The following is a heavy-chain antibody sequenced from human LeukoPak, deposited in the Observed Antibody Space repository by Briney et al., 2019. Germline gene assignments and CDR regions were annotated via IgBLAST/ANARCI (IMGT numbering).Heavy chain of an antibody. CDR1: GFTFSSYA. V-gene: IGHV3-30-3*01. Sequence: GGSLRLSCAASGFTFSSYAMHWVRQAPGKGLEWVAVISYDGSNKYYADSVKGRFTISRDNSKNTLYLQMNSLRAEDTAVYYCARGEVTLRNHNWFDPWGQGTLVTVSS. J-gene: IGHJ5*02. CDR3: ARGEVTLRNHNWFDP. CDR2: ISYDGSNK. D-gene: IGHD2-21*02.